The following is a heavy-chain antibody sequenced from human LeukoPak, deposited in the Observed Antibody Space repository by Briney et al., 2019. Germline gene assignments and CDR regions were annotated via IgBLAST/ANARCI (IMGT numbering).Heavy chain of an antibody. Sequence: GGSLRLSCAASGFTFSSYSMNWVRQAPGKGLEWVSYISSSSRTIYYADSVKGRFTISRDNVKNSLYLQMNSLRAEDTAVYYCARDYSGYDSYYWGQGTLVTVSS. CDR3: ARDYSGYDSYY. CDR1: GFTFSSYS. CDR2: ISSSSRTI. D-gene: IGHD5-12*01. V-gene: IGHV3-48*04. J-gene: IGHJ4*02.